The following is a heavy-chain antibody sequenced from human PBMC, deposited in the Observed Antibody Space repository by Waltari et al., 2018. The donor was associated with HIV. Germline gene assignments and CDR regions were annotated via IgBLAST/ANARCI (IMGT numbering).Heavy chain of an antibody. CDR3: ASGLTGRDFDS. V-gene: IGHV4-34*01. J-gene: IGHJ4*02. D-gene: IGHD1-1*01. Sequence: QVQLQQWGAGLLKPSETRSLTCTVYGGSFRGYYWSWIRQPPGKGLECIGDINHSESTSYNPSLKSRVTISVDTSKNQFSLKLSSLTAADTAVYYCASGLTGRDFDSWGQGNLVTVSS. CDR1: GGSFRGYY. CDR2: INHSEST.